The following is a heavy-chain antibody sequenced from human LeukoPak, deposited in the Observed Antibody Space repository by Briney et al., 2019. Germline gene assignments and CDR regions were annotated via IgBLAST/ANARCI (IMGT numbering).Heavy chain of an antibody. CDR1: GFTFSSYW. CDR2: ISSNGRST. Sequence: GGSLRLSCAASGFTFSSYWMHWVRQAPGKGLEFVSAISSNGRSTYYASSVKGRFTISRDISKNTLYLQMGSLRPADMAVYYCARVDSGSGCDSWGQGTLVTVSS. J-gene: IGHJ4*02. CDR3: ARVDSGSGCDS. D-gene: IGHD6-19*01. V-gene: IGHV3-64*01.